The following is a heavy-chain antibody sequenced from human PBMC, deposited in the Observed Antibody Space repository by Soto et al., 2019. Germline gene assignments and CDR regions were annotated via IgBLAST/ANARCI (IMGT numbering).Heavy chain of an antibody. J-gene: IGHJ4*02. D-gene: IGHD1-26*01. CDR3: ARDWDK. CDR2: INQDGSEK. Sequence: VHLVASGGGLVQPGGSLRLSCAASGFTFSVYRMSWVRQAPGKGLEWVAKINQDGSEKDYVGSVKGRFTVSRDNAKNSLFLQMTSLGVDGTAVYYCARDWDKWGQGTLVTVSS. CDR1: GFTFSVYR. V-gene: IGHV3-7*01.